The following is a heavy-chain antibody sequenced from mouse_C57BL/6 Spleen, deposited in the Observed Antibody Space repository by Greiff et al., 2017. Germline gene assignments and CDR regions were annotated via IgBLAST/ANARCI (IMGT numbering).Heavy chain of an antibody. V-gene: IGHV1-4*01. CDR3: ARSLRDYDGVYYAMDY. D-gene: IGHD2-4*01. CDR2: FNPSSGYT. Sequence: QVQLQQSGAELARPGASVKMSCKASGYTFTSYTMHWVKQRPGQGLEWIGYFNPSSGYTKYNQKFKDKATLTADKSSSTAYMQLSSLTSEDSAVYYCARSLRDYDGVYYAMDYRGQGTSVTGSS. J-gene: IGHJ4*01. CDR1: GYTFTSYT.